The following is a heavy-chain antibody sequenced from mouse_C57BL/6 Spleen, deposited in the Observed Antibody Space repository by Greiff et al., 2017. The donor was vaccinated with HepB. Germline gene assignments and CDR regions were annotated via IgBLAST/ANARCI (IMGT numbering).Heavy chain of an antibody. Sequence: QVQLQQPGTELVKPGASVKLSCKASGYTFTSYWMHWVKQRPGQGLEWIGNINPSNGGNNYNEKFKSKATLTVDKSSSTAYMQLSSLTSEDSAVYYCARIGGYYGSSSYYFDYWGQGTTLTVSS. CDR2: INPSNGGN. CDR1: GYTFTSYW. V-gene: IGHV1-53*01. CDR3: ARIGGYYGSSSYYFDY. J-gene: IGHJ2*01. D-gene: IGHD1-1*01.